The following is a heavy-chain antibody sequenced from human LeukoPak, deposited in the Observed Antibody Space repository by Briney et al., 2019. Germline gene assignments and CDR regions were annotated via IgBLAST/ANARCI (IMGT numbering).Heavy chain of an antibody. V-gene: IGHV5-51*01. CDR2: IYPGDSDT. CDR1: GYSFTSYW. J-gene: IGHJ6*03. CDR3: ARHISSGSYYYYYYYMDV. Sequence: GESLKISCKGSGYSFTSYWIGWVRQMPGKGLEWMGIIYPGDSDTRYSPSFQGQVTISADKSISTAYLQWSSLKASDTAMYYCARHISSGSYYYYYYYMDVWGKGTTVTVSS. D-gene: IGHD1-26*01.